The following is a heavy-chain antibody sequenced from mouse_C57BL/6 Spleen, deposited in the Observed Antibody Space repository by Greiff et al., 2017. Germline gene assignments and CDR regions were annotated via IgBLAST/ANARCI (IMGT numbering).Heavy chain of an antibody. J-gene: IGHJ2*01. CDR3: ARGGSLTAGVAKDY. V-gene: IGHV1-26*01. CDR1: GYTFTDYY. D-gene: IGHD1-1*01. CDR2: INPNNGGT. Sequence: EVQLQQSGPELVKPGASVTISCKASGYTFTDYYMNWVKQSHGKSLEWIGDINPNNGGTSYNQKFKGKATLTVDKSSSTAYMELRSLTSEDSAVYYCARGGSLTAGVAKDYWGQGTTLTVSA.